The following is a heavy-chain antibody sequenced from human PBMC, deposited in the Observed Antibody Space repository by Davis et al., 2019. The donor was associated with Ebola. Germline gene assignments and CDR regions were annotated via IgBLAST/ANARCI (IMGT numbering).Heavy chain of an antibody. J-gene: IGHJ5*02. Sequence: MPSETLSLTCIVSGGSVSSGSYYWSWIRQPPGKGLEWIGFIYYSGSTNYNPSLKSRVTISADTSKNQFSLRLRSVTAADTAVYYCARESSDFWSGYYAGNWFDPWGQGTLVTVSS. D-gene: IGHD3-3*01. V-gene: IGHV4-61*01. CDR2: IYYSGST. CDR1: GGSVSSGSYY. CDR3: ARESSDFWSGYYAGNWFDP.